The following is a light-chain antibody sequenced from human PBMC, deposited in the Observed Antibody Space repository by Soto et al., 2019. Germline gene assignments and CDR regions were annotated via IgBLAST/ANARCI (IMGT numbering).Light chain of an antibody. Sequence: QSALTQPASVSGSPGQSITISCTGTSSDVGGYNYVSWYQQHPGKAPKLMIYEDTQRPSRVSNRFSGSKSGNTASLTITGLQAEDEADYYCCSYAGPTIFVVFGGGTKVTVL. CDR2: EDT. CDR1: SSDVGGYNY. V-gene: IGLV2-23*02. J-gene: IGLJ2*01. CDR3: CSYAGPTIFVV.